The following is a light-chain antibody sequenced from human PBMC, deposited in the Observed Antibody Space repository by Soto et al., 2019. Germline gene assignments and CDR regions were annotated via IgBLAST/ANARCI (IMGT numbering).Light chain of an antibody. CDR2: AAS. CDR1: QTISSY. V-gene: IGKV1-39*01. CDR3: HQSYGALT. J-gene: IGKJ3*01. Sequence: DIQMTQSPSSLSASIGDRVTITCRASQTISSYLNWYQQKPGKAPKLLIYAASSLQSGVPSRFSGSGSATDFTLTINSLQPEDFATYYCHQSYGALTFGPGTKVDIK.